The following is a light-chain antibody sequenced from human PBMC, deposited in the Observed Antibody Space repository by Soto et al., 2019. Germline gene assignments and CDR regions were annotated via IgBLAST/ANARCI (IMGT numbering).Light chain of an antibody. J-gene: IGKJ5*01. CDR2: GAS. Sequence: EIVMTQSPATLSVSPGERATLSCRASQSVSSNLAWYQQKPGQAPRLLIYGASNRATGIPDRFSGSGSGTEFTLTISRLQSEDFAVYYCQKYNNWREITFGQGTRLE. V-gene: IGKV3D-15*01. CDR3: QKYNNWREIT. CDR1: QSVSSN.